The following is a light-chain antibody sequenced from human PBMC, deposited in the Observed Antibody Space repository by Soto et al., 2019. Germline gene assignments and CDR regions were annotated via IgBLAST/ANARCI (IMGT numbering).Light chain of an antibody. J-gene: IGKJ1*01. CDR3: QQYHNGPWT. Sequence: EKVMTQSPATLSVSPGERATLACRASQSVSSNLAWYQQKPGQAPRLLIYGASTRATGIPARFSGSGSGTEFTLTISSLQSEDFAVYYCQQYHNGPWTFGQGTKVEIK. CDR1: QSVSSN. V-gene: IGKV3D-15*01. CDR2: GAS.